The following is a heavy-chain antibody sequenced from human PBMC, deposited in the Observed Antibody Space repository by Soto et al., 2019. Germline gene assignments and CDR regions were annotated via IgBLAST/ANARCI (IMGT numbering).Heavy chain of an antibody. D-gene: IGHD5-18*01. CDR2: IIPIFGTA. Sequence: SVKVSCKASGGTFSSYAISWVRQAPGQGLEWMGGIIPIFGTANYAQKFQGRVTITADESTSTAYMELSSRRSEDTAVYYCAKNSYGYDYYYGMDVWGQGTTVTVSS. CDR3: AKNSYGYDYYYGMDV. V-gene: IGHV1-69*13. J-gene: IGHJ6*02. CDR1: GGTFSSYA.